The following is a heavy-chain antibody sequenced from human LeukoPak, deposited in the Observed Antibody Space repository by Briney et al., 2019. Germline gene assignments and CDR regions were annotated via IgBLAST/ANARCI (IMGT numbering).Heavy chain of an antibody. CDR3: AREGPEQAFDI. D-gene: IGHD1-14*01. V-gene: IGHV1-8*03. J-gene: IGHJ3*02. Sequence: ASVKVSCKASGYTFTSYDINWVRQATGQGLEWMGWMNPNSGNTGYAQKFQGRVTITADKSTGTAYMELSSLRSEDTAVYYCAREGPEQAFDIWGQGTMVTVSS. CDR1: GYTFTSYD. CDR2: MNPNSGNT.